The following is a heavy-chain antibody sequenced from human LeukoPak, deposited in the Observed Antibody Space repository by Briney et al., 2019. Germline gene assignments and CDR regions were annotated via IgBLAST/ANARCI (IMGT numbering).Heavy chain of an antibody. CDR2: ISGSGGST. J-gene: IGHJ3*02. CDR1: GFTFSSYA. D-gene: IGHD2-21*02. Sequence: GGSLRLSCAASGFTFSSYAMSWVRQAPGRGLEWVSAISGSGGSTYYADSVKGRFTISRDNSKNTLYLQMNSLRAEDTAVYYCAKVAEVPNCGGGCYDAFDIWGQGTMVTVSS. V-gene: IGHV3-23*01. CDR3: AKVAEVPNCGGGCYDAFDI.